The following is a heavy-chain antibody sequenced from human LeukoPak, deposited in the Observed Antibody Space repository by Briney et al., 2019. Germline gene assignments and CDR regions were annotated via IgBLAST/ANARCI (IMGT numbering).Heavy chain of an antibody. Sequence: PGGSLRLSCAASRFTFSCYGMSWVRQAPGKGLEWVSAISGSGGSTYYADSVKGRFTISRDNSKNTLYLQMNNLRAEDTAVYYCARTRWLTLSSDEYYMDVWGKGTTVTVSS. CDR2: ISGSGGST. V-gene: IGHV3-23*01. D-gene: IGHD5-24*01. J-gene: IGHJ6*03. CDR1: RFTFSCYG. CDR3: ARTRWLTLSSDEYYMDV.